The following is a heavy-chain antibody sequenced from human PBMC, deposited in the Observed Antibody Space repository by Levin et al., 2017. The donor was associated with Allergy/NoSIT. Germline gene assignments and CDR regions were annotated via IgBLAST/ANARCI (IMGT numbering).Heavy chain of an antibody. CDR2: IIPTFGSI. V-gene: IGHV1-69*13. D-gene: IGHD2-2*01. CDR1: GGTLSNSA. J-gene: IGHJ4*02. CDR3: AKWAGYCGSANCFPYGSSYLDY. Sequence: GASVKVSCKASGGTLSNSAISWVRQAPGQGLEWMGGIIPTFGSITYAQKFQDRVTITAEESTSTTYMELSSLRSEDTAVYYCAKWAGYCGSANCFPYGSSYLDYWGQGTLVTVSS.